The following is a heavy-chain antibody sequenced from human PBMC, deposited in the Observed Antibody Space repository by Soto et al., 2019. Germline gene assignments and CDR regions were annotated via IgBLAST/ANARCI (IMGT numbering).Heavy chain of an antibody. CDR1: GYTFTSYA. D-gene: IGHD3-22*01. CDR2: INAGNGNT. J-gene: IGHJ4*02. Sequence: ASVKVSCKASGYTFTSYAMHWVRQAPGQRLEWMGWINAGNGNTKYSQKIQGRVTITRDTSASTAYKELSSLRSEDKAVYYCARDYYDSSGYYYGLDYWGQGTLVTVSS. V-gene: IGHV1-3*01. CDR3: ARDYYDSSGYYYGLDY.